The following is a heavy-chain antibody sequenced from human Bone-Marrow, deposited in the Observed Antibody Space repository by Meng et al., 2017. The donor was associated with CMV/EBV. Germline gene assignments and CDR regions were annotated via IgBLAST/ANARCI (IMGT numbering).Heavy chain of an antibody. D-gene: IGHD5-12*01. CDR2: INHSGST. J-gene: IGHJ6*02. CDR3: ARARKWATGYYYGMDV. Sequence: ESLKISCAVYGGSFSGYYWSWIRQPPGKGLEWIGEINHSGSTNYNPSLKSRVTISVDTSKNQFSLKLSSVTAADTAVYYCARARKWATGYYYGMDVWGQGTTVTVSS. V-gene: IGHV4-34*01. CDR1: GGSFSGYY.